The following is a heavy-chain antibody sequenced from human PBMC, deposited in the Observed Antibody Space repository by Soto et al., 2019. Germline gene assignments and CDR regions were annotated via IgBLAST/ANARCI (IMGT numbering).Heavy chain of an antibody. CDR1: GYTFTSYY. CDR3: ARDRGIVVVVAATSNWFDP. V-gene: IGHV1-46*03. J-gene: IGHJ5*02. CDR2: INPSGGST. Sequence: ASVKVSCKASGYTFTSYYMHWVRQAPGQGLDWMGIINPSGGSTSYAQKFQGRVTMTRDTSTSTVYMELSSLRSEDTAVYYCARDRGIVVVVAATSNWFDPWGQGTLVTVSS. D-gene: IGHD2-15*01.